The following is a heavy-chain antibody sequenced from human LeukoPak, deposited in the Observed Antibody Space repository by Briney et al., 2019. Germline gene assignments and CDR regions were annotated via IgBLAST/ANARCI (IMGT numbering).Heavy chain of an antibody. CDR2: ISYDGSNK. Sequence: GRSLRLSCAASGFTFSSYAMHWVRQAPGKGLEWVAVISYDGSNKYYADSVKGRFTISRDNSKNTLYLQMNSLRAEDTAVYYCARDKKLEQKGRYYYYYGMDVWGQGTTVTVSS. D-gene: IGHD1/OR15-1a*01. J-gene: IGHJ6*02. V-gene: IGHV3-30*04. CDR3: ARDKKLEQKGRYYYYYGMDV. CDR1: GFTFSSYA.